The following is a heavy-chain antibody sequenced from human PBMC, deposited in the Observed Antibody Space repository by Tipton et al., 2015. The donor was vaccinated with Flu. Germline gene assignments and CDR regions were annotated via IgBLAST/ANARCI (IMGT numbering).Heavy chain of an antibody. Sequence: SLRLSCAASGFTFSDHYMDWVRQAPGKGLEWVSALSGGGGVRGSGAGTYYADSVRGRFTISRDNSKNTVYLQMNSLRAEDTAIYYCAKVIPEIVAGLDYWGQGTLVTVSS. V-gene: IGHV3-23*01. CDR3: AKVIPEIVAGLDY. D-gene: IGHD5-12*01. CDR2: LSGGGGVRGSGAGT. J-gene: IGHJ4*02. CDR1: GFTFSDHY.